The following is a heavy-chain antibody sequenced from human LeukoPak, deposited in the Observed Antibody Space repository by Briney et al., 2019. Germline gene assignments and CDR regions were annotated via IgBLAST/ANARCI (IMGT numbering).Heavy chain of an antibody. J-gene: IGHJ3*02. CDR2: ISGSGGRS. CDR3: AKPATGSSSSWYGAFDI. Sequence: GGSLRLSCAASGFSFSSNSMSWVRQAPGKGLEWVSAISGSGGRSFYADSVKGRFTISRDNSKNMVYLEMNSLRVEDTAVYYCAKPATGSSSSWYGAFDIWGQGTMVTVSS. V-gene: IGHV3-23*01. D-gene: IGHD6-13*01. CDR1: GFSFSSNS.